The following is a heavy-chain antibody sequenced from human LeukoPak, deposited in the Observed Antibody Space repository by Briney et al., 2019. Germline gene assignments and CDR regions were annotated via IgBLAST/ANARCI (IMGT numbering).Heavy chain of an antibody. Sequence: ASVKVSCKTSGYTFSNYGISWVRQAPGQGLEWMGWISGHNGNSKYAQNLQGRVIMTTETSTSTAYMKMRDLRSDDTAVYYCARDRAFIEIMHPRWLDSWGQGTLVIVSS. D-gene: IGHD2-8*01. CDR2: ISGHNGNS. CDR3: ARDRAFIEIMHPRWLDS. CDR1: GYTFSNYG. J-gene: IGHJ5*01. V-gene: IGHV1-18*01.